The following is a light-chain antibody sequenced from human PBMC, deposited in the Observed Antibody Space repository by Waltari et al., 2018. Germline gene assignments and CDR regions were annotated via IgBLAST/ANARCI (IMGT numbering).Light chain of an antibody. V-gene: IGLV1-51*01. J-gene: IGLJ2*01. Sequence: QSVFTQPPSVSAPPGQKVTISCSGRNSNIGNNYVSWYQQVPGTAPKLLIYDDNKRPSGIPDRFSGSKSGTSATLGITGLQTGDEADYYCGTWDSSLSVVLFGGGTKLTVL. CDR2: DDN. CDR1: NSNIGNNY. CDR3: GTWDSSLSVVL.